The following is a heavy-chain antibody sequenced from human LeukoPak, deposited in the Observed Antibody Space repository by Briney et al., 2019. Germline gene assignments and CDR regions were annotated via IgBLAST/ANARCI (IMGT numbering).Heavy chain of an antibody. V-gene: IGHV1-2*02. CDR1: GYTFTGYY. D-gene: IGHD3-10*01. Sequence: HRASVKVSCKASGYTFTGYYMHWVRQAPGQGLEWMGWINPHSGGTNYAQKFQGRVTMTRDTSISTAYMELSRLRSDDTAVYYCAREVYYYGSGSYYRLGLNYYYYMDVWGKGTTVTISS. CDR2: INPHSGGT. J-gene: IGHJ6*03. CDR3: AREVYYYGSGSYYRLGLNYYYYMDV.